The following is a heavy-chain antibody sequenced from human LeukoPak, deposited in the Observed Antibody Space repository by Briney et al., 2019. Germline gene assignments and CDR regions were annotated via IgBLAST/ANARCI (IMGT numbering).Heavy chain of an antibody. J-gene: IGHJ4*02. CDR2: INHGGST. V-gene: IGHV4-34*01. CDR1: GGSFSGDF. CDR3: ARGSAGFDS. Sequence: SETLSLTCAVYGGSFSGDFWSWIRQSPGKGLEWIGEINHGGSTTYNPSLQSRLTMSADTSKNQFSLKLSSVTAADTAIYYCARGSAGFDSWGQGTLFTVSS.